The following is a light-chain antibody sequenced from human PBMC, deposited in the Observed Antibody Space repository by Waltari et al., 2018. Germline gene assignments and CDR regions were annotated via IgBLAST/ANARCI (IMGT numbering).Light chain of an antibody. CDR1: SSDVGSYKF. Sequence: QSALTQPASVSGSPGQSITISCTGSSSDVGSYKFVSWYQQHPGKAPQLMIYGGSQRPSGVSNRFSGSKSGNTASLTISGLRAEDEADYYCCSYAGSSPQVIFGGGTKLTVL. CDR2: GGS. CDR3: CSYAGSSPQVI. V-gene: IGLV2-23*01. J-gene: IGLJ2*01.